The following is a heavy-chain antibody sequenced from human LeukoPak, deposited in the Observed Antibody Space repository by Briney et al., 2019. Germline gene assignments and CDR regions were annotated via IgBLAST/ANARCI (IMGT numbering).Heavy chain of an antibody. CDR2: INHSGST. CDR1: GGSFSGYY. V-gene: IGHV4-34*01. J-gene: IGHJ4*02. Sequence: KPSETLSLTCAVYGGSFSGYYWSWIRQPPGKGLEWIGEINHSGSTNYNPSLKSRVTISVDTSKNQFSLKLSSVTAADTAVYYCARVRSSWYRWEGRIFDYWGQGTLVTVSS. CDR3: ARVRSSWYRWEGRIFDY. D-gene: IGHD6-13*01.